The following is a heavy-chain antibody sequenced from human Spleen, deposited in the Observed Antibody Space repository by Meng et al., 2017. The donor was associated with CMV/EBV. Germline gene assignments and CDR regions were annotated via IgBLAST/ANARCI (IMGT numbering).Heavy chain of an antibody. D-gene: IGHD2-2*01. Sequence: GGSLRLSCAVSGFTFSNYNMNWVRQAPGKGLEWVSSISSSSTYIYYADSVKGRFTISRDNAKNSLYLQMNSLRAEDTAVYYCARPLSAMTYTVAVWGQGTLVTVSS. CDR1: GFTFSNYN. CDR3: ARPLSAMTYTVAV. V-gene: IGHV3-21*01. J-gene: IGHJ4*02. CDR2: ISSSSTYI.